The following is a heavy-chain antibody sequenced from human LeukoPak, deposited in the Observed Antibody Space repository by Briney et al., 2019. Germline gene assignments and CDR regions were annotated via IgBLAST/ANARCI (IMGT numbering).Heavy chain of an antibody. CDR1: GFTFSSYG. CDR3: AKDHPVGGDAFDI. J-gene: IGHJ3*02. Sequence: GGSPRLSCAASGFTFSSYGMHWVRQAPGKGLEWVAFIRYDGSNKYYADSVKGRFTISRDNSKNTLYLQMNSLRAEDTAVYYCAKDHPVGGDAFDIWGQGTMVTVSS. D-gene: IGHD1-26*01. CDR2: IRYDGSNK. V-gene: IGHV3-30*02.